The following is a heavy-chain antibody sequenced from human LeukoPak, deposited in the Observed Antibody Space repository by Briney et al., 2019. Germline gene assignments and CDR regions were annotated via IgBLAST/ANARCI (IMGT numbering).Heavy chain of an antibody. Sequence: PSETLSLSCGVYGGSFSGYYWSWIRQPPGKGLEWIGEINPRGSTNYNPSLKSRVTLSADTSKNQFSLTLNSVTAADTAVYYCARGQLKIAAAGTIVFDYWGQGTLVTVSS. V-gene: IGHV4-34*01. D-gene: IGHD6-13*01. J-gene: IGHJ4*02. CDR3: ARGQLKIAAAGTIVFDY. CDR2: INPRGST. CDR1: GGSFSGYY.